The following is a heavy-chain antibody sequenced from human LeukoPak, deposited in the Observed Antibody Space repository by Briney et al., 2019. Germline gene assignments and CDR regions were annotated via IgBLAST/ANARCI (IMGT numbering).Heavy chain of an antibody. Sequence: ASVKVSCKASGYSFISHAMNWVRQAPGQGLEWMGWINTNTGNPTYAQGFTGRFVFSLDTSVSTAYLQISSLKAEDTAVYYCAREIAAAGTHYYYYMDVWGKGTTVTVSS. CDR2: INTNTGNP. V-gene: IGHV7-4-1*02. CDR1: GYSFISHA. D-gene: IGHD6-13*01. CDR3: AREIAAAGTHYYYYMDV. J-gene: IGHJ6*03.